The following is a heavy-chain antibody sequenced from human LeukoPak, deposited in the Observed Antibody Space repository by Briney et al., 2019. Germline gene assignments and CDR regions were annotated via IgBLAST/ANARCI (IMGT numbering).Heavy chain of an antibody. CDR3: ARLGAGKTGYCSSTSCSNWFDP. CDR2: ISYDGSNK. Sequence: GGSLRLSCAASGFTFSSYGMHWVRQAPGKGLEWVAVISYDGSNKYYADSVKGRFTISRDNSKNTLYLQMNSLRAEDTAVYYCARLGAGKTGYCSSTSCSNWFDPWGQGTLVTVSS. D-gene: IGHD2-2*03. CDR1: GFTFSSYG. J-gene: IGHJ5*02. V-gene: IGHV3-30*03.